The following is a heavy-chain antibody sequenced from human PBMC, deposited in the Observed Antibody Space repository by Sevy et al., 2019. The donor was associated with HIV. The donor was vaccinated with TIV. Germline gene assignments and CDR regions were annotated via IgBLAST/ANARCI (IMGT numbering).Heavy chain of an antibody. CDR1: GFTFSTST. CDR3: VRDGWNY. J-gene: IGHJ4*02. CDR2: MTSSGSYI. Sequence: GSLRLSCAASGFTFSTSTMNWVRQAPGKGLEWVSLMTSSGSYILYADSVKGRFTISRDNAKNSVFLQMNSLRVEDTTVYYCVRDGWNYWGQGTLVTVSS. D-gene: IGHD2-15*01. V-gene: IGHV3-21*01.